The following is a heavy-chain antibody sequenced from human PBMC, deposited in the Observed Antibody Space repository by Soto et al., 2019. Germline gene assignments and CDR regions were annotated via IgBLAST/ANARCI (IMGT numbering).Heavy chain of an antibody. CDR2: ISYDGSNK. V-gene: IGHV3-30-3*01. D-gene: IGHD5-12*01. J-gene: IGHJ4*02. Sequence: QVQLVESGGGVVQPGRSLRLSCAASGFTFSSYAMHWVRQAPGKGLEWVAVISYDGSNKYYAASVTGRFTISRDNSKNTLYLQMNSLRAEDTAVYYCARVAVEMATIHVFDYWGQGTLVTVSS. CDR3: ARVAVEMATIHVFDY. CDR1: GFTFSSYA.